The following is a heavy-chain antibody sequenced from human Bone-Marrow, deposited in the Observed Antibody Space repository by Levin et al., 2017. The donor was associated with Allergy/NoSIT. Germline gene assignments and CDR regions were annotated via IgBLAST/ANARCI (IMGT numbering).Heavy chain of an antibody. CDR2: IWLDGRSQ. CDR1: GFTFRGYG. CDR3: ARDIGQPDSYDYYFYGMDV. Sequence: LSLTCAASGFTFRGYGFHWVRPAPGKGLEWVAVIWLDGRSQHYADSVKGRFTISRDNSQNTLWLQMNSLRAEDTAIYYCARDIGQPDSYDYYFYGMDVWGQGTTVTVSS. D-gene: IGHD1-26*01. V-gene: IGHV3-33*01. J-gene: IGHJ6*02.